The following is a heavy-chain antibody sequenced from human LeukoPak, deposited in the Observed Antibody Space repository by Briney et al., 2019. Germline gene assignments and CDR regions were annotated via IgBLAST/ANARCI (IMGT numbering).Heavy chain of an antibody. V-gene: IGHV2-70*11. Sequence: TLSLTCTVSGDSISSYYWSWIRQPPGKALEWLARIDWDDDKYYSTSLKTRLTISKDTSKNQVVLTMTNMDPVDTATYYCARIVVEGYYYYGMDVWGQGTTVTVSS. J-gene: IGHJ6*02. CDR1: GDSISSYY. D-gene: IGHD2-15*01. CDR2: IDWDDDK. CDR3: ARIVVEGYYYYGMDV.